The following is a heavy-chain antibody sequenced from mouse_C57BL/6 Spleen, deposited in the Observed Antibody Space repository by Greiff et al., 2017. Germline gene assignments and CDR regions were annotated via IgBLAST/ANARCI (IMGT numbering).Heavy chain of an antibody. D-gene: IGHD1-1*01. CDR2: LRNKANGYTT. CDR3: AGGISQYYDAMDY. Sequence: EVQLVESGGGLVQPGGSLSLSCAASGFTFTDYYMSWVSQTPGKALEWLGFLRNKANGYTTEYSASVKGRFTISRDNSQSILYLQMNALRAEDSATYYCAGGISQYYDAMDYWGQGTSVTVSS. V-gene: IGHV7-3*01. CDR1: GFTFTDYY. J-gene: IGHJ4*01.